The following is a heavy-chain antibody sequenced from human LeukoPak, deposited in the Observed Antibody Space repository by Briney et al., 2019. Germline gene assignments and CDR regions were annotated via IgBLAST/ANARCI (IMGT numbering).Heavy chain of an antibody. CDR3: ARPGWFDP. D-gene: IGHD3-10*01. CDR1: GGSISSSSYY. V-gene: IGHV4-39*01. Sequence: PSETLSLTCTVSGGSISSSSYYWGWIRQPPGKRLEWIGSIYYSGSTYYNPSLKSRVTISVDTSKNQFSLKLGAVTAAYSAVCYCARPGWFDPWGQGTLVTVSS. J-gene: IGHJ5*02. CDR2: IYYSGST.